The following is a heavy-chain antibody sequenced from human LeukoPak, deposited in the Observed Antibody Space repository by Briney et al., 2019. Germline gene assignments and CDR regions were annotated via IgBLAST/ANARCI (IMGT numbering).Heavy chain of an antibody. CDR1: YXFTAHA. D-gene: IGHD3-16*01. CDR2: INVSNVDT. J-gene: IGHJ4*02. CDR3: AGTPRGESRPFDY. V-gene: IGHV1-3*01. Sequence: YXFTAHAVHWVRQAPGXRREWXXWINVSNVDTGYSHNFQDLVTLTRHTSATTAYMEMSSLISEDTAVYYCAGTPRGESRPFDYSGQGALVTVSS.